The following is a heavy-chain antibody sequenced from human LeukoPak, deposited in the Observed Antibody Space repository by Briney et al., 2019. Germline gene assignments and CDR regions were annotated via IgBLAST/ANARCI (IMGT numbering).Heavy chain of an antibody. Sequence: SQTLSLTCAISGDSISNNNAAWNWIRQSPSRGLEWLGRTYYRSKWYNDYAVSVKSRITINPDTSKNQFSLQLNSVTPEDTAVYYCARQAVAARGLDYWGQGTLVTVSS. CDR3: ARQAVAARGLDY. CDR1: GDSISNNNAA. CDR2: TYYRSKWYN. J-gene: IGHJ4*02. D-gene: IGHD6-19*01. V-gene: IGHV6-1*01.